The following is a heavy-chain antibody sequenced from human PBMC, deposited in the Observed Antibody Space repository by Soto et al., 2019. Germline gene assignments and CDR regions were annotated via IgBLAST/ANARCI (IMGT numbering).Heavy chain of an antibody. CDR3: VKQDMATIGDAFAV. CDR2: IDPSDSYS. J-gene: IGHJ3*01. V-gene: IGHV5-10-1*01. CDR1: GYSSTNYW. Sequence: ESLKISCKGSGYSSTNYWINWVRQMPGKGLEWMGKIDPSDSYSIYSPSFQGHVTISADKSITTAFLQWSRLKASDTAMYYCVKQDMATIGDAFAVWGKGTMVPVS. D-gene: IGHD5-12*01.